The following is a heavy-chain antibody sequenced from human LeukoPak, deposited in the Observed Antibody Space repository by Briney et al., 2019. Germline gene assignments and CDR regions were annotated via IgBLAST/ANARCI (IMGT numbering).Heavy chain of an antibody. Sequence: PGGSLRLSCAASGFTFSSHSMNWVRQAPGKGLQWISYISSSISTIYYADSVKGRFTISRDNAKNSLYLQMNSLRAEDTAVYYCARSSPYSTSWYSGWGQGTLVTVSS. V-gene: IGHV3-48*01. CDR1: GFTFSSHS. CDR2: ISSSISTI. J-gene: IGHJ4*02. D-gene: IGHD6-13*01. CDR3: ARSSPYSTSWYSG.